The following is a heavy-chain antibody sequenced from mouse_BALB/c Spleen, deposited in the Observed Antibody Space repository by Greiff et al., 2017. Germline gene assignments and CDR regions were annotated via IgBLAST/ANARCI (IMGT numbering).Heavy chain of an antibody. Sequence: EVKLMESGPGLVKPSQSLSLTCSVTGYSITSGYYWNWIRQFPGNKLEWMGYISYDGSNNYNPSLKNRISITRDTSKNQFFLKLNSVTTEDTATYYCARDYSAYAMDYWGQGTSVTVSS. CDR2: ISYDGSN. D-gene: IGHD1-1*01. J-gene: IGHJ4*01. CDR1: GYSITSGYY. V-gene: IGHV3-6*02. CDR3: ARDYSAYAMDY.